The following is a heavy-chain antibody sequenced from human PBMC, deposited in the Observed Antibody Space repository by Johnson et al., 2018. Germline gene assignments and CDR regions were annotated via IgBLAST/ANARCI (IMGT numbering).Heavy chain of an antibody. D-gene: IGHD3-16*01. V-gene: IGHV3-30*03. Sequence: QVQLVESGGGVVQPGNSLRLSCAASGFTLSSYTMHWVRQGPGKGLEWVAALSHDGRNRFYIDSVQGRFTISRDNSKNTLYLQMNSLRAEDTAVYYYARSRSDSYVIDIWGQGTMVTVSP. CDR3: ARSRSDSYVIDI. J-gene: IGHJ3*02. CDR2: LSHDGRNR. CDR1: GFTLSSYT.